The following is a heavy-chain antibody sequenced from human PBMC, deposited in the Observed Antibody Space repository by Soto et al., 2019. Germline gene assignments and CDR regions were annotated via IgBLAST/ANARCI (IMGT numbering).Heavy chain of an antibody. Sequence: SETLSLTCAVYGGSLRGYYWSWIRQPPGKGLEWIGEINHSGSTNYNPSLKSRVTISVDTSKNQFSLKLSSVTAAETAVYYCARSDGSGSYHYHYYYYCMDVWGQGTSVTVSS. CDR3: ARSDGSGSYHYHYYYYCMDV. CDR1: GGSLRGYY. V-gene: IGHV4-34*01. D-gene: IGHD3-10*01. CDR2: INHSGST. J-gene: IGHJ6*02.